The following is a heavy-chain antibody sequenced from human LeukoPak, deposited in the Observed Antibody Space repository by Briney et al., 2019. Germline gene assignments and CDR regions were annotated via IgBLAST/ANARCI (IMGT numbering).Heavy chain of an antibody. CDR1: GGSISSYY. CDR2: IYTGGST. Sequence: SETLSLTCTVSGGSISSYYWSWIRQPAGKGLEWIGRIYTGGSTNYNPSLKSRVTMSVDTSKNQFSLKLSSVTAADTAVYYCAREGDDYVWGSYRYDAFDIWGQGTMVTVSS. D-gene: IGHD3-16*02. V-gene: IGHV4-4*07. J-gene: IGHJ3*02. CDR3: AREGDDYVWGSYRYDAFDI.